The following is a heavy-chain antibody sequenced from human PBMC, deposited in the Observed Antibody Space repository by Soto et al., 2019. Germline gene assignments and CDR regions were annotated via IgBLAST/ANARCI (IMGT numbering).Heavy chain of an antibody. CDR3: AKEGEWLREPYYYYGMDV. V-gene: IGHV3-30*18. D-gene: IGHD5-12*01. Sequence: QVPLVESGGGVVQPGRSLRLSCAASGFTFSSYGMHWVRQAPGKGLEWVAVISYDGSNKYYADSVKGRFTISRDNSKNTLYLQMNSLRAEDTAVYYCAKEGEWLREPYYYYGMDVWGQGTTVTVSS. J-gene: IGHJ6*02. CDR2: ISYDGSNK. CDR1: GFTFSSYG.